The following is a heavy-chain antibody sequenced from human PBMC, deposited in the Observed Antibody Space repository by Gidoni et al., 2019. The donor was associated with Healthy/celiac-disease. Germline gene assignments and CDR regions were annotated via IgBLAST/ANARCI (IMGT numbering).Heavy chain of an antibody. J-gene: IGHJ4*02. CDR1: GFTFDDYA. D-gene: IGHD3-22*01. CDR3: ATAPGYYYDSSGYTYFDY. V-gene: IGHV3-9*01. Sequence: EVQLLASGGGLVQPGRSLRLSCAASGFTFDDYALHWVRQAPGKGLEWVSGISCNSGSIGYADSVKGRFTISRDNAKNSLYLQMNSLRAEDTALYYCATAPGYYYDSSGYTYFDYWGQGTLVTVSS. CDR2: ISCNSGSI.